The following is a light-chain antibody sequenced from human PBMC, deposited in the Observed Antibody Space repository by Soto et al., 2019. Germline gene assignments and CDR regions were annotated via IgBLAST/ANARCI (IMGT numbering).Light chain of an antibody. CDR1: SSDVGGYDY. V-gene: IGLV2-14*03. Sequence: QSALTQPASVSGSPGQSITISCTGTSSDVGGYDYVSRYQQHPGKAPKLMVYDVSYRPSGVSNRFSGSKSGSTASLTISGLQAEDEADYFCSSYTGSSNSFVFGTGTKLTVL. CDR2: DVS. J-gene: IGLJ1*01. CDR3: SSYTGSSNSFV.